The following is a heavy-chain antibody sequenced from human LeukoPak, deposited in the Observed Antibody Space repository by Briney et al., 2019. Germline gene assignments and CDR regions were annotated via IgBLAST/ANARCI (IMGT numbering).Heavy chain of an antibody. J-gene: IGHJ4*02. Sequence: GGSLRLSCAASGFTFSSYAMHRVRQAPGKGLEWVAVISYDGSNKYYADSVKGRFTISRDNAKNSLYLQMSSLRAEDTAVYYCARGGDGYNYYFDYWGQGTLVTVSS. CDR2: ISYDGSNK. CDR3: ARGGDGYNYYFDY. CDR1: GFTFSSYA. V-gene: IGHV3-30-3*01. D-gene: IGHD5-24*01.